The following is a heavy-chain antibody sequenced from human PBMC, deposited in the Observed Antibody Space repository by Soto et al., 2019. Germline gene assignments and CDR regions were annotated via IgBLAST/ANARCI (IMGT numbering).Heavy chain of an antibody. CDR3: ARWGGYCSSTSCYSYYYGMDV. Sequence: SVQVSCKASGYTFTRYDINWVRQATGQGLEWMGWMSPNSGNTGYAQKFQGRVTMTRNTSISTAYMELSSLRSEDTAVYYCARWGGYCSSTSCYSYYYGMDVWGQGTTVTVSS. V-gene: IGHV1-8*01. J-gene: IGHJ6*02. CDR2: MSPNSGNT. CDR1: GYTFTRYD. D-gene: IGHD2-2*01.